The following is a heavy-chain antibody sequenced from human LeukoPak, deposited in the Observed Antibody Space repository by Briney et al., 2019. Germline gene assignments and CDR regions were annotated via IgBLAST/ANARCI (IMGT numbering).Heavy chain of an antibody. V-gene: IGHV1-8*01. CDR3: ARPNSSGYYYMLDY. Sequence: GASVKVSCKASGYTFTSYDINWVRQATGQGLEWMGWMNPNSGNTGYAQKFQGRVTMTRNTSISTAYMELSSLRSDDTAVYYCARPNSSGYYYMLDYWGQGTLVTVSS. CDR2: MNPNSGNT. J-gene: IGHJ4*02. D-gene: IGHD3-22*01. CDR1: GYTFTSYD.